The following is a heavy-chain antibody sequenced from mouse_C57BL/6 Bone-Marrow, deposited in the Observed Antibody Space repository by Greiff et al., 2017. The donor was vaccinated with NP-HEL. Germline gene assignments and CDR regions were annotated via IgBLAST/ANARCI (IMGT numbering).Heavy chain of an antibody. CDR1: GYTFTSYW. V-gene: IGHV1-55*01. CDR2: IYPGSGST. D-gene: IGHD2-12*01. J-gene: IGHJ1*03. Sequence: QVQLQQPGAELVKPGASVKMSCKASGYTFTSYWITWVKQRPGPGLEWIGDIYPGSGSTNDNEKFKSKATLTVDTSSSTAYMQLSSLTSEDSAVYYCASYDGVHWYFDVWGTGTTVTVSS. CDR3: ASYDGVHWYFDV.